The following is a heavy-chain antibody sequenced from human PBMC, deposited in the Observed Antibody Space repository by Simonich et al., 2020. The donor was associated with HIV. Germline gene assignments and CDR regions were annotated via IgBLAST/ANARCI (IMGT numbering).Heavy chain of an antibody. D-gene: IGHD5-12*01. CDR3: ASRGYGGYGLFAY. Sequence: QVQLQQWGAGLLKPSETLSLTCAVYGGSFSVYYWSWIRQPPGKGLEWIGEFIHSESNHYNPSLTRRVTISVDTSKNQFSLKLSSVTAADTAVYYCASRGYGGYGLFAYWGQGTLVTVSS. CDR2: FIHSESN. CDR1: GGSFSVYY. J-gene: IGHJ4*02. V-gene: IGHV4-34*12.